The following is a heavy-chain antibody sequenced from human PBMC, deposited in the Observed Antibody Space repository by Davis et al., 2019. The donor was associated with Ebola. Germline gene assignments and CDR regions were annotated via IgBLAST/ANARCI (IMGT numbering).Heavy chain of an antibody. CDR2: NNPITGGT. D-gene: IGHD3-22*01. Sequence: ASVKVSCKASGYRFTSYYMHWVRQAPGQGLEWMGINNPITGGTSYAQNFQVRVNMTRDTSTSTVYMEFSSLGSEDTAVYYCSRAGGSYFDSSCYVFDIWGQGTMVKVSS. CDR3: SRAGGSYFDSSCYVFDI. CDR1: GYRFTSYY. J-gene: IGHJ3*02. V-gene: IGHV1-46*01.